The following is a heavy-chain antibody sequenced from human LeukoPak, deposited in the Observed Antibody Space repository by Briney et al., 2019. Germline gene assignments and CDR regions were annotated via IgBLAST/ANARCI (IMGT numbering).Heavy chain of an antibody. Sequence: GGSLRLSCAASGFTFSSYSMNWVRQAPGKGLEWVSSISSSSSYIYYADSVKGRFTISRDNAKNSLYLQMNSLRAEDTAVYYCARGCKYYYDSSGYYPTYFDYWGQGTLVTVSS. V-gene: IGHV3-21*01. D-gene: IGHD3-22*01. CDR2: ISSSSSYI. J-gene: IGHJ4*02. CDR3: ARGCKYYYDSSGYYPTYFDY. CDR1: GFTFSSYS.